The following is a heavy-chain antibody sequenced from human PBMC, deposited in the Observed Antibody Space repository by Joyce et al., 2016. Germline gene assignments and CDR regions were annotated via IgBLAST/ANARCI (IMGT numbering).Heavy chain of an antibody. CDR3: AHVTHRTGGSPFDY. J-gene: IGHJ4*02. CDR2: IYWDDDK. CDR1: GFSLTTSGVA. Sequence: QITLKESGPTLVKPTQTLTLTCTFSGFSLTTSGVAVGWIRQPPGKALEWLEIIYWDDDKFYNPALQSRLTITRDTSKNQVFLTMTNMDHVDTATYYCAHVTHRTGGSPFDYWGQGTLVTVSS. V-gene: IGHV2-5*02. D-gene: IGHD2-8*02.